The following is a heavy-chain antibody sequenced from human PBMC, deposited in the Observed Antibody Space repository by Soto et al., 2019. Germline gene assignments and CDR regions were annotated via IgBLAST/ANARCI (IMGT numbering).Heavy chain of an antibody. CDR3: TPLALKYSSGWYEFSD. J-gene: IGHJ4*02. V-gene: IGHV3-15*07. CDR2: IKSKTDGGTT. Sequence: EVQLVEAGGGLVKPGGSLRLSCAASGFTFSNVWMNWVRQAPGKGLEWVGRIKSKTDGGTTDYAAPVKGRFTISRDDSKNTLYLQKNSLKTQDTAVYYCTPLALKYSSGWYEFSDWGQGTLVTVSS. CDR1: GFTFSNVW. D-gene: IGHD6-19*01.